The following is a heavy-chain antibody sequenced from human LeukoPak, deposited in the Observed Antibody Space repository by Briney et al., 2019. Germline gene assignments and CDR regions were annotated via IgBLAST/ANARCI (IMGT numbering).Heavy chain of an antibody. J-gene: IGHJ4*02. CDR3: AKDNGHCSGGDCSSLGY. CDR1: GFTFSSYA. V-gene: IGHV3-30*04. CDR2: ISYDGSDK. D-gene: IGHD2-21*02. Sequence: GGSLRLSCAASGFTFSSYAMHWVRQAPGKGLEWVAVISYDGSDKYYADSVKGRFTISRDNSKNTLYLQMNSLRTEDTAVYYCAKDNGHCSGGDCSSLGYWGQGTLVTVSS.